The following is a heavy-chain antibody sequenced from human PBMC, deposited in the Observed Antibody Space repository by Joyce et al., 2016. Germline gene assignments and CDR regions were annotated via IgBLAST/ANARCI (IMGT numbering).Heavy chain of an antibody. D-gene: IGHD5-24*01. CDR3: AKENGWRDKIALDI. V-gene: IGHV3-23*01. J-gene: IGHJ3*02. Sequence: EVQLLESGGGLVQPGGSLRISCAVSGFTFNNNAMSWVRQAPGKGVEWVSGISGSGGSTYYADSVKGRFTISRDNSKNTLYLQMNGLRAEDTAVYYCAKENGWRDKIALDIWGQGTMVTVSS. CDR2: ISGSGGST. CDR1: GFTFNNNA.